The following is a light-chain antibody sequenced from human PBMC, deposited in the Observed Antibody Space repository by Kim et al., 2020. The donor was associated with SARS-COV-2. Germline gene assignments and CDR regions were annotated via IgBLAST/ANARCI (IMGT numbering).Light chain of an antibody. CDR2: QDS. CDR3: QAWDSSTEV. Sequence: LSPGQTASITCSGDKLGDKYACWYQQKPGQSPVLVIYQDSKRPSGIPERFSGSNSGNTATLTISGTQAMDEADYYCQAWDSSTEVFGTGTKVTVL. J-gene: IGLJ1*01. V-gene: IGLV3-1*01. CDR1: KLGDKY.